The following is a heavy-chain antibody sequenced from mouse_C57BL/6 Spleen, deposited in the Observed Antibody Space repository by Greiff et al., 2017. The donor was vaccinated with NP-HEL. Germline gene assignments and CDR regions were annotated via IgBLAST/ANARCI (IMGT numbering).Heavy chain of an antibody. V-gene: IGHV1-82*01. CDR3: ARGWLLPHYYAMDY. CDR2: IYPGDGDT. CDR1: GYAFSSSW. J-gene: IGHJ4*01. D-gene: IGHD2-3*01. Sequence: QVQLQQSGPELVKPGASVKISCKASGYAFSSSWMNWVKQRPGKGLEWIGRIYPGDGDTNYNGKFKGKATLTADKSSSTAYIQLSSLTSEDSAVYFCARGWLLPHYYAMDYWGQGTSVTVSS.